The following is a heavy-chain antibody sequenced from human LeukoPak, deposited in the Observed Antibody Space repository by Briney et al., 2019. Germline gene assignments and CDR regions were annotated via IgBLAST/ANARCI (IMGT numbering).Heavy chain of an antibody. D-gene: IGHD3-22*01. CDR3: ARGAQNTYYYDSSGFRSMFAFDV. J-gene: IGHJ3*01. Sequence: GGSLRLSCAASGFTFSSFSMNWVRQAPGKGLEWISYISSRSSAIYYADSVKGRFTISRDNAKNSLYLQMNSLRAEDTAVYYCARGAQNTYYYDSSGFRSMFAFDVWGQGTMVTVSS. CDR2: ISSRSSAI. V-gene: IGHV3-48*01. CDR1: GFTFSSFS.